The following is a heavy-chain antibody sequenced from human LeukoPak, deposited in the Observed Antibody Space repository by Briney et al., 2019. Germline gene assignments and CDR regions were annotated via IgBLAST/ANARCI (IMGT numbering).Heavy chain of an antibody. Sequence: SETLSLTCSVSSYSINSNYYWGWIRQSPGKGLEWIGSIYHTGSTYYNPSLKSRVTISLDASNKQFSLRLSSVTAADTAVYYCARVLRRSGSYYDAFDIWGQGTMVTVSS. CDR3: ARVLRRSGSYYDAFDI. D-gene: IGHD1-26*01. CDR1: SYSINSNYY. V-gene: IGHV4-38-2*02. J-gene: IGHJ3*02. CDR2: IYHTGST.